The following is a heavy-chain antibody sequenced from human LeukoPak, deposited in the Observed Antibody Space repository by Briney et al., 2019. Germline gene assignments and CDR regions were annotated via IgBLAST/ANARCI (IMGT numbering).Heavy chain of an antibody. CDR2: INPSGGST. V-gene: IGHV1-46*01. CDR3: ARAWITMIGAVSSNYYFDY. D-gene: IGHD3-22*01. CDR1: GYTFTSYY. J-gene: IGHJ4*02. Sequence: ASVKVSCKASGYTFTSYYMHWVRQAPGKGLEWMGIINPSGGSTSYAQKFQGRVTMTRDMSTSTVYMELSSLRSEDTAVYYCARAWITMIGAVSSNYYFDYWGQGTLVTVAS.